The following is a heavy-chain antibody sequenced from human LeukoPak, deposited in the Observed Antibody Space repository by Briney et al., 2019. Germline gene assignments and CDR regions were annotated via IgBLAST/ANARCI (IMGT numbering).Heavy chain of an antibody. Sequence: SGGSLRLSCAASGFSVSSKYMSWVRQAPGKGLEWVSVIYSGGSTYYADSVKGRFTISRDNSKNTLYLQMNSLRAEDTAVYYCAKEQDIVVVVAATRPFDYWGQGTLVTVSS. CDR1: GFSVSSKY. J-gene: IGHJ4*02. V-gene: IGHV3-53*05. D-gene: IGHD2-15*01. CDR3: AKEQDIVVVVAATRPFDY. CDR2: IYSGGST.